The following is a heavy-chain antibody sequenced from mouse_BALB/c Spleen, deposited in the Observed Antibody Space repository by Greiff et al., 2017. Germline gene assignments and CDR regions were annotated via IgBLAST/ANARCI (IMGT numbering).Heavy chain of an antibody. CDR3: AREDGSSYFDY. D-gene: IGHD1-1*01. Sequence: EVKLVESGGGLVQPGGSLKLSCAASGFTFSSYGMSWVRQTPDKRLELVATINSNGGSTYYPDSVKGRFTISRDNAKNTLYLQMSSLKSEDTAMYYCAREDGSSYFDYWGQGTTLTVSS. V-gene: IGHV5-6-3*01. CDR2: INSNGGST. CDR1: GFTFSSYG. J-gene: IGHJ2*01.